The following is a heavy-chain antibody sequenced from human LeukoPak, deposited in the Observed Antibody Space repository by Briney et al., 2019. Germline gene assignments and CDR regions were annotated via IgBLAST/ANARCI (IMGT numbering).Heavy chain of an antibody. CDR1: GFNCDDDA. CDR2: ISWNSGSI. J-gene: IGHJ4*02. Sequence: GGSRRRSCAASGFNCDDDAMHWVRQAPGKGLEWVSGISWNSGSIGYADSVKGRFTISRDNAKNSLYLQMNSLRAEDTPLYYCAKDIGTSWPPFDYWGQGTLLTVSP. V-gene: IGHV3-9*01. D-gene: IGHD2-2*01. CDR3: AKDIGTSWPPFDY.